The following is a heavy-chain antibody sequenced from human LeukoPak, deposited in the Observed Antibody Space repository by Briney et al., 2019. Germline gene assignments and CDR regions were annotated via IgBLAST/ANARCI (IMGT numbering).Heavy chain of an antibody. CDR1: GYTFTSYG. CDR3: ARESSGYFADY. J-gene: IGHJ4*02. Sequence: SVNVSCKASGYTFTSYGISWVRQAPGQGLEWMGGIIPIFGTASYAQKFQGRVTITADESTSTAYMELSSLRSEDTAVYYCARESSGYFADYWGQGTLVTVSS. CDR2: IIPIFGTA. D-gene: IGHD3-22*01. V-gene: IGHV1-69*13.